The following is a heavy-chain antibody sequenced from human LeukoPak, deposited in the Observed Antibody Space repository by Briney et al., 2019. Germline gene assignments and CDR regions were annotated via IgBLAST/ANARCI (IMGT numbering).Heavy chain of an antibody. CDR2: IKQDGNEK. Sequence: PGGSLTLSCAASGFTFCSSYMSWLRQAPGKGLEWGANIKQDGNEKHYVDSVKGRFTISRDNAKSSLYLQMNSLRAEDTAVYYCARAPRGSEYSHFDSWGQGTQVTVSS. CDR1: GFTFCSSY. V-gene: IGHV3-7*01. J-gene: IGHJ4*02. D-gene: IGHD3-10*01. CDR3: ARAPRGSEYSHFDS.